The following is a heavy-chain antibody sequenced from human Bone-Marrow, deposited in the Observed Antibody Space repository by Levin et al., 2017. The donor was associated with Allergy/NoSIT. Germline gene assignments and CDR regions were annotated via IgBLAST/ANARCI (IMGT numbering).Heavy chain of an antibody. D-gene: IGHD2-15*01. CDR3: TTDLPVNCYGGGCFLS. Sequence: GESLKISCVVSGLNFNFAFMSWVRQAPGGGLEWIGRIKNNFDGATTDYAASVQGRFSISRDDPRNTVSLQMNSLKTEDSGVYYCTTDLPVNCYGGGCFLSWGQGTLVTVSS. CDR1: GLNFNFAF. J-gene: IGHJ5*02. CDR2: IKNNFDGATT. V-gene: IGHV3-15*01.